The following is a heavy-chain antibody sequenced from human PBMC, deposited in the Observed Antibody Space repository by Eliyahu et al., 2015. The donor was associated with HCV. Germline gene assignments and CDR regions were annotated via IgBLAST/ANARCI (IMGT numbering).Heavy chain of an antibody. CDR3: AREQFPDENYYGMDV. CDR2: INPNSGGT. D-gene: IGHD6-19*01. CDR1: GYTFTGNY. Sequence: QVQLVQSGAEVKKPGASVKVSCKASGYTFTGNYMHWVRQAPGQGLEWMGRINPNSGGTNYAQKFQGRVTMTRDTSISTAYMELSRLRSDDTAVYYCAREQFPDENYYGMDVWGQGTTVTVSS. J-gene: IGHJ6*02. V-gene: IGHV1-2*06.